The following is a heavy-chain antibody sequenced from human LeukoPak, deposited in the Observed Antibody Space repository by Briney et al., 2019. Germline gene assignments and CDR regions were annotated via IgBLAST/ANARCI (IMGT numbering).Heavy chain of an antibody. Sequence: PSETLSLTCTVSGGSISSYYWSWIRQPPGKGLEWVGYIYYSGSTNYNPSLKSRVTISVDTSKNQFSLKLSSVTAADTAVYYCARGPGYCSGGSCYWAPFDYWGQGTLVTVSS. D-gene: IGHD2-15*01. CDR2: IYYSGST. CDR3: ARGPGYCSGGSCYWAPFDY. CDR1: GGSISSYY. V-gene: IGHV4-59*01. J-gene: IGHJ4*02.